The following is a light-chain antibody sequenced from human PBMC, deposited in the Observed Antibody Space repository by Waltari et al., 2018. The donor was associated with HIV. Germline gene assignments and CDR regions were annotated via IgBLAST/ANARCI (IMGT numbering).Light chain of an antibody. CDR2: WAS. CDR1: QSVLYSSNNKNY. V-gene: IGKV4-1*01. J-gene: IGKJ1*01. Sequence: DIVMTQSPDSLAVSLGVRATINCKSSQSVLYSSNNKNYLAWYQQKPGQPPKLLIYWASTRESGVPDRFSGSGSGTDFTLTISSLQAEDVAVYYCQQYSSTPRTFGQGTKVEIK. CDR3: QQYSSTPRT.